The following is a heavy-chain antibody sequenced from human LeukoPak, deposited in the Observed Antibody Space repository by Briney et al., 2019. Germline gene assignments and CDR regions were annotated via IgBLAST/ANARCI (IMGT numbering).Heavy chain of an antibody. J-gene: IGHJ6*03. CDR3: ARGDIVVVGAARGYYYSYMDV. CDR1: GGSFSGYY. V-gene: IGHV4-34*01. CDR2: INHSGST. D-gene: IGHD2-15*01. Sequence: PSETLSLTCAVYGGSFSGYYWSWIRQPPGKGLEWIGEINHSGSTNYNPSLKSRVTISVDTSKNQFSLKLSSVTAADTAVYYCARGDIVVVGAARGYYYSYMDVWGKGTTVTVSS.